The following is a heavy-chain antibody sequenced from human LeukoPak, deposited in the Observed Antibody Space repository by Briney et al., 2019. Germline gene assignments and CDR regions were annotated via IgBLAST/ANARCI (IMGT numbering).Heavy chain of an antibody. Sequence: GGSLRLSCAASGFTASSNYMSWVRQAPGKGLEWVSVIYSGGSTYYADSVKGRFTISRDNSKNTLYLQMNSLRAEDTAVYYCARAGVYGDYGFDYWGQGTLVTVSS. CDR2: IYSGGST. CDR1: GFTASSNY. D-gene: IGHD4-17*01. J-gene: IGHJ4*02. V-gene: IGHV3-66*02. CDR3: ARAGVYGDYGFDY.